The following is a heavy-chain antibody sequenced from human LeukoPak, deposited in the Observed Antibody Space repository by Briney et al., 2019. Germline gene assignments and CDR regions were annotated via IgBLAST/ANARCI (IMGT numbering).Heavy chain of an antibody. J-gene: IGHJ6*03. V-gene: IGHV4-39*01. Sequence: SETLSLTCTVSGASISGSGYYWGWIRQPPGKGLEWIGSIYYSGSTYYNPSLKSRVTISVDTSKNQFSLKLSSVTAADTAVYYCASSLYGSGSYYNHYYYMDVWGKGTTVTISS. CDR1: GASISGSGYY. D-gene: IGHD3-10*01. CDR2: IYYSGST. CDR3: ASSLYGSGSYYNHYYYMDV.